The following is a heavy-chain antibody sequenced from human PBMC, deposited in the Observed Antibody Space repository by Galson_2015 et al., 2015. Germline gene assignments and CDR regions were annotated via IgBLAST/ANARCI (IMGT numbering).Heavy chain of an antibody. J-gene: IGHJ4*02. CDR3: ARAYSLWFGELL. D-gene: IGHD3-10*01. Sequence: SLRLSCAASGFTVSSNYMSWVRQAPGKGLEWVSVIYSGGSTYYADSVKGRFTISRDNSKNTLHLQMNSLRAEDTAVYYCARAYSLWFGELLWGQGTLVTVSS. V-gene: IGHV3-53*01. CDR1: GFTVSSNY. CDR2: IYSGGST.